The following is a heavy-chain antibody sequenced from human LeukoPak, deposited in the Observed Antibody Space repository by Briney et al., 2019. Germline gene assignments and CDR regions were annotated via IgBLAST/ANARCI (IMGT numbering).Heavy chain of an antibody. CDR1: GDTFSSFA. D-gene: IGHD4-17*01. J-gene: IGHJ3*02. CDR3: ASPHDYGDHYLDALHI. V-gene: IGHV1-69*06. Sequence: GSSVKVSCTASGDTFSSFAVSWVRQAPGQGLEWMGRIIPLFGTADYAQRYQGRVTISADNSLNTAYLELSSLTSEDTAVYYCASPHDYGDHYLDALHIWGQSTIVTVSS. CDR2: IIPLFGTA.